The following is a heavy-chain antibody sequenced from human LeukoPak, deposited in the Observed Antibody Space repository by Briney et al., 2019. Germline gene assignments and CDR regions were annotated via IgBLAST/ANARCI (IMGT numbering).Heavy chain of an antibody. CDR1: GGSISSSNW. CDR2: IYHSGST. Sequence: PSETLSLTCAVSGGSISSSNWWSWVRQPPGKGLEWIGEIYHSGSTNYNPSLKSRVTISVDKPKNQFSLKLSSVTAADTAVYYCARAGYSSGPYYYYYGMDVWGKGTTVTVSS. CDR3: ARAGYSSGPYYYYYGMDV. J-gene: IGHJ6*04. V-gene: IGHV4-4*02. D-gene: IGHD6-19*01.